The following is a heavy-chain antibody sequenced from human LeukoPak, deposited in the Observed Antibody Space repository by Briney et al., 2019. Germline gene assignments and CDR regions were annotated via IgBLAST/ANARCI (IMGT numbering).Heavy chain of an antibody. CDR3: VNILFG. J-gene: IGHJ4*02. CDR2: ISSDGSTT. CDR1: GFTFSSYW. Sequence: GGSLRLSCAVSGFTFSSYWMHWVRQVPGEGLVWVSRISSDGSTTTYADSVKGRFTISRDNAKNTLYLQMNSLRVEDTAVYYCVNILFGWGQGTLVTVSS. V-gene: IGHV3-74*01. D-gene: IGHD3-10*01.